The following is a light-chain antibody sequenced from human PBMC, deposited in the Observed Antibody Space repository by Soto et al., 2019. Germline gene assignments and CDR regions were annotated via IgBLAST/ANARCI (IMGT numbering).Light chain of an antibody. CDR3: QQYGNSPWT. J-gene: IGKJ1*01. CDR2: DTS. CDR1: ESVSSAY. V-gene: IGKV3-20*01. Sequence: EIVLTQSPGTLSLSPGERATLSCRASESVSSAYFTWYQQKPGQAPRLLIYDTSRRATGIPDRFSGSGSWTEFTLTISRLEPEDFAVCYCQQYGNSPWTFGQGTKVEIK.